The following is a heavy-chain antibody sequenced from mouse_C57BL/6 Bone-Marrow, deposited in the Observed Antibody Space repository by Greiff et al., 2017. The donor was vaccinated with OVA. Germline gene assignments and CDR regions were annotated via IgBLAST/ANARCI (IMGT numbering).Heavy chain of an antibody. CDR1: GYAFSSSW. V-gene: IGHV1-82*01. CDR3: ARCRYYGKRAMDY. D-gene: IGHD1-1*02. J-gene: IGHJ4*01. Sequence: QVQLQQSGPELVKPGASVKISCKASGYAFSSSWMNWVKQRPGKGLEWIGRIYPGDGDTNYNGKFKGKATLTADKSSSTAYMQLSSLTSEDSAVYFCARCRYYGKRAMDYWGQGTSVTVSS. CDR2: IYPGDGDT.